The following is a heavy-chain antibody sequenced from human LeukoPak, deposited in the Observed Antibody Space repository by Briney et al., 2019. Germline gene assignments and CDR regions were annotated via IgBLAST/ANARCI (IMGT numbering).Heavy chain of an antibody. CDR2: IIPIFGTA. CDR3: ARKAAAGIPNNWFDP. J-gene: IGHJ5*02. V-gene: IGHV1-69*13. Sequence: SVKVSCKASGGTFSSYAISWVRQAPGQGLEWMGGIIPIFGTANYAQKFQGRVTIAADESTSTAYMELSSLRSEDTAVYYCARKAAAGIPNNWFDPWGQGTLVTVSS. D-gene: IGHD6-13*01. CDR1: GGTFSSYA.